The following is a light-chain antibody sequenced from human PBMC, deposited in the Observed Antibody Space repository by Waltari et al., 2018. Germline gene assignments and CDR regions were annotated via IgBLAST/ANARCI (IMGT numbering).Light chain of an antibody. CDR1: QRSTSYS. Sequence: EIVLTQSPGTLSLSPGERATLSCRTSQRSTSYSLAWYQQKPGQAPGLLIYGASRRATVIPDRFSGSGSGTDFTLTISRLEPEDFAVYYCQQDGGSPPLTFGGGTKVEIK. CDR3: QQDGGSPPLT. J-gene: IGKJ4*01. V-gene: IGKV3-20*01. CDR2: GAS.